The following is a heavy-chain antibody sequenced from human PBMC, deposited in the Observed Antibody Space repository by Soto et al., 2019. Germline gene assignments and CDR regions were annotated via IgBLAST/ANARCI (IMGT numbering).Heavy chain of an antibody. CDR1: GGSFSGYY. CDR3: ARGRPISRILTILLTSVKNWFDX. D-gene: IGHD3-10*01. V-gene: IGHV4-34*01. CDR2: INHSGST. J-gene: IGHJ5*02. Sequence: SDTLSLTCAVYGGSFSGYYWSWIRQPPGKGLEWIWKINHSGSTNYKPSLKSLVTISVDTSKKQFYLKLSSVTAADTAVYYCARGRPISRILTILLTSVKNWFDXWGQGTLVTVSX.